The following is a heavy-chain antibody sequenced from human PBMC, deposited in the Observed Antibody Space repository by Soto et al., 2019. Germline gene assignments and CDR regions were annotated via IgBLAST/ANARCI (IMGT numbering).Heavy chain of an antibody. CDR1: GFTFSSYS. V-gene: IGHV3-48*02. Sequence: EVQLVESGGGLVQPGGSLRLSCAASGFTFSSYSMNWVRQAPEKGLEWVSYISSCSSTIYYADSVKGRFTISRDNAKNSLYLQMNSLRDEDTAVYYCARPEYSSSSYGMDVWGQGTTVTVSS. CDR3: ARPEYSSSSYGMDV. J-gene: IGHJ6*02. D-gene: IGHD6-6*01. CDR2: ISSCSSTI.